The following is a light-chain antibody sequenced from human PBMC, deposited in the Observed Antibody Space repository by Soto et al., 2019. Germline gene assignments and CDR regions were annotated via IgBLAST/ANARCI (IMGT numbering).Light chain of an antibody. J-gene: IGLJ1*01. CDR1: SSDVGGYNY. Sequence: QSALTQPRSVSGSPGQSVAISCTGTSSDVGGYNYVSWYQQHPGKAPKLMIYDVTKRPSGVPDRFSASKSGNMASLTISGLQADDEADYYCSSYTTSSPCVFGTGTKLTVL. CDR2: DVT. V-gene: IGLV2-11*01. CDR3: SSYTTSSPCV.